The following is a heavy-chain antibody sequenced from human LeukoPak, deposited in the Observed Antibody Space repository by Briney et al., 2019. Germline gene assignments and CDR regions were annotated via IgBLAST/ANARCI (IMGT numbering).Heavy chain of an antibody. D-gene: IGHD3-3*01. J-gene: IGHJ5*02. V-gene: IGHV4-4*02. CDR3: ARDNYDFWSGYGHGPFDP. CDR2: IYHSGST. Sequence: SETLSLTCTVSGGSISSSNWWSWVRPPPGKGLEWIGEIYHSGSTNYNPSLKSRVTISVDKSKNQFSLKLSSVTAADTAVYYCARDNYDFWSGYGHGPFDPWGQGTLVTVSS. CDR1: GGSISSSNW.